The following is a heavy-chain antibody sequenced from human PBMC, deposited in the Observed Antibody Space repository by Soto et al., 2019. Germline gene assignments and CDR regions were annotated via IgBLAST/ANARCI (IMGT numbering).Heavy chain of an antibody. V-gene: IGHV1-58*01. CDR3: AARLIYDGFLEWSPFDY. CDR1: GFTFTSSA. J-gene: IGHJ4*02. Sequence: GASVKVSCKASGFTFTSSAVQWVRQARGQRLEWIGWIVVGSGNTNYAQKFQERVTITRDMSTSTAYMELSSLRSEDTAVYYCAARLIYDGFLEWSPFDYWGQETLVTVSS. D-gene: IGHD3-3*01. CDR2: IVVGSGNT.